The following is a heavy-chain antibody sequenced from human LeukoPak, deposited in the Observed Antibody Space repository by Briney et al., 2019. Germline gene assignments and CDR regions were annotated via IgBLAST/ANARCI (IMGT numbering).Heavy chain of an antibody. V-gene: IGHV4-39*01. CDR3: ARLVCGGGSCPAEFDY. CDR1: GGSVSSGGHY. CDR2: IYYSGST. Sequence: SETLSLTCIVSGGSVSSGGHYWGWIRQPPGKGLEWIGIIYYSGSTYYNPSLNNRVTIFIDMSKNQFSLRLNSVTATDTAVYYCARLVCGGGSCPAEFDYWGQGTLVTVSS. D-gene: IGHD2-15*01. J-gene: IGHJ4*02.